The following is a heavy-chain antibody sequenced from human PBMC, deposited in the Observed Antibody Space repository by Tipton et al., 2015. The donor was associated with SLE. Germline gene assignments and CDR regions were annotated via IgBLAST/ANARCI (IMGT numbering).Heavy chain of an antibody. D-gene: IGHD2/OR15-2a*01. CDR3: ARISLGYFDY. CDR1: GGSISSNSYY. J-gene: IGHJ4*02. CDR2: IYSSGST. V-gene: IGHV4-39*01. Sequence: TLSLTCTVSGGSISSNSYYWGWIRQPPGKGLEWIGSIYSSGSTLYNPSLSSRVTMSVDTSKNQFSLKLSSVTAADTAVYYCARISLGYFDYWGQGTLVTVSS.